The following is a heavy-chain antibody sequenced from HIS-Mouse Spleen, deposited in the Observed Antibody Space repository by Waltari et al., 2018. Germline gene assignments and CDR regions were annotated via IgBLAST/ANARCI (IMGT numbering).Heavy chain of an antibody. Sequence: QVQLVQSGAEVKKPGASVKVSCKASGYTFTGYYMHLVRQAPGQGLEWMGWINPNSGGTNYAQKFQGRVTMTRDTSISTAYMELSRLRSDDTAVYYCATLGGYSGYDYAFDIWGQGTMVTVSS. V-gene: IGHV1-2*02. CDR1: GYTFTGYY. CDR2: INPNSGGT. J-gene: IGHJ3*02. D-gene: IGHD5-12*01. CDR3: ATLGGYSGYDYAFDI.